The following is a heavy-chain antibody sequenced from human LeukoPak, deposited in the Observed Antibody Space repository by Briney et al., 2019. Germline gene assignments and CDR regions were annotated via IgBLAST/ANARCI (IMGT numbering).Heavy chain of an antibody. CDR1: GFTFSSYS. CDR2: ISSSSTYI. CDR3: ARLLRWAAFGI. Sequence: GGSLRLSCAASGFTFSSYSMNWVRQAPGKGLEWVSSISSSSTYIYSADSVRGRFRISRDNAGSALYLHMNNLRAEDTAVYYCARLLRWAAFGIWGQGRMVTVSS. J-gene: IGHJ3*02. V-gene: IGHV3-21*01. D-gene: IGHD4-23*01.